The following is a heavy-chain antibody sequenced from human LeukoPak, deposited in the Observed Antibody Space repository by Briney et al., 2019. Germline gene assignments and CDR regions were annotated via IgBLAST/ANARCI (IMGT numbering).Heavy chain of an antibody. CDR1: GDSVSSNSAA. CDR2: TYYRSKWYN. CDR3: AREEYGIAVAGVTWYYFDY. D-gene: IGHD6-19*01. V-gene: IGHV6-1*01. Sequence: SQTLSLTCAISGDSVSSNSAAWNWIRQSPSRGLEWLGRTYYRSKWYNDYAVSVKSRITINPDTSKNQFSLQLNSVTPEDTAVYYCAREEYGIAVAGVTWYYFDYWGQGTLVTVSS. J-gene: IGHJ4*02.